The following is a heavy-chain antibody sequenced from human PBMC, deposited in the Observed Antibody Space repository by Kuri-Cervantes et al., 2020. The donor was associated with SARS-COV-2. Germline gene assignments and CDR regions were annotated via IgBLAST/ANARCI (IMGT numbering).Heavy chain of an antibody. Sequence: ASVKVSCKASGYTFTSYYMHWVRQAPGQGLEWMGIINPSGGSTSYAQKFQGRVTMTRDTSISTAYMELSRLRSDDTAVYYCARGRSNTYYYGSGSYLWPPDYWGQGTLVTVSS. CDR1: GYTFTSYY. V-gene: IGHV1-46*01. J-gene: IGHJ4*02. CDR3: ARGRSNTYYYGSGSYLWPPDY. CDR2: INPSGGST. D-gene: IGHD3-10*01.